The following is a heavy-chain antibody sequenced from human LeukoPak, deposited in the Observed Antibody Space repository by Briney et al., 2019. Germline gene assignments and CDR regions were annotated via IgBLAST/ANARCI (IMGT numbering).Heavy chain of an antibody. V-gene: IGHV1-69*13. Sequence: SVKVSCKASGYTFTSYNINWVRQAPGQGLEWMGGIIPIFGTANYAQKFQGRVTITADESTSTAYMELSSLRSEDTAVYYCARGKKDYYDSSGYSENFDYWGQGTLVTVSS. J-gene: IGHJ4*02. CDR2: IIPIFGTA. D-gene: IGHD3-22*01. CDR3: ARGKKDYYDSSGYSENFDY. CDR1: GYTFTSYN.